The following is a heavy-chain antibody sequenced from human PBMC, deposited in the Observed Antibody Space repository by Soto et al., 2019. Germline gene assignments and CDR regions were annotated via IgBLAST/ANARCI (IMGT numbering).Heavy chain of an antibody. CDR1: GGTFSSYT. V-gene: IGHV1-69*02. J-gene: IGHJ5*02. Sequence: GASVKVACKASGGTFSSYTIRWVRQSHGQGLEWMGRIIPILGIANYAQKFQGRVTITADKSTSTAYMELSSLRSEDTAVYYCARAPLYEFWTRPDWFDPWGQGTLVTVSS. CDR2: IIPILGIA. D-gene: IGHD3-3*01. CDR3: ARAPLYEFWTRPDWFDP.